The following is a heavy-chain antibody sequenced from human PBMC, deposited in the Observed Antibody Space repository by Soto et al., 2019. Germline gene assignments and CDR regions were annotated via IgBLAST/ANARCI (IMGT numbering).Heavy chain of an antibody. CDR3: ARHPNAYFDY. Sequence: PSETLSLTCTVSGGSISSYDWSWIRQPPGKGLEWIGYVHYSGSTSYNPSLKSRVTISIDMSKTHFSLKLTSVTAADTAVYYCARHPNAYFDYWGQGALVTVSS. J-gene: IGHJ4*02. CDR2: VHYSGST. V-gene: IGHV4-59*08. CDR1: GGSISSYD.